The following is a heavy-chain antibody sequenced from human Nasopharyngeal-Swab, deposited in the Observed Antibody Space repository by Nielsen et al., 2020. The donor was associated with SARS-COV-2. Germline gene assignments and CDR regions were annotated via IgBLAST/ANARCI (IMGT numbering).Heavy chain of an antibody. J-gene: IGHJ4*02. CDR3: AFRGPHYQVDS. V-gene: IGHV4-39*01. D-gene: IGHD3-10*01. Sequence: WIRQPPGKGLEWIGSIYYSGSTYYNPSLKSRVTISVDTSKNEFSLKLSSVTAVDTAVYYCAFRGPHYQVDSWGQGILVTVSS. CDR2: IYYSGST.